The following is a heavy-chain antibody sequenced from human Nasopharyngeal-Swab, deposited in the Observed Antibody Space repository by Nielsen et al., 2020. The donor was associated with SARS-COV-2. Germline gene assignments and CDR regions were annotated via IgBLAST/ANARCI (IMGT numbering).Heavy chain of an antibody. CDR1: GFTFSSYG. Sequence: WGSLRLSCAASGFTFSSYGMHWVRQAPGKGLEWVAVISYDGSNKYYADSVKGRFTISRDNSKNTLYLQMNSLRAEDTAVYYCAKAGSAEYFQHWGQGTLVTVSS. CDR3: AKAGSAEYFQH. CDR2: ISYDGSNK. V-gene: IGHV3-30*18. D-gene: IGHD3-10*01. J-gene: IGHJ1*01.